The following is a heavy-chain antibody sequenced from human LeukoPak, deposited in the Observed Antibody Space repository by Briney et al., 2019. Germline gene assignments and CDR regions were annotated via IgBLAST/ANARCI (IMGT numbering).Heavy chain of an antibody. Sequence: GGSLRLSCAASGFTFSSYAIHWVRQAPGKGLEWVSAISGSGGSTYYADSVKGRFTISRDNSKNTLYLQMNSLRAEDTAVYYCAKDKPDYYDSSGYYDYWGQGTLVTVSS. D-gene: IGHD3-22*01. CDR1: GFTFSSYA. J-gene: IGHJ4*02. CDR2: ISGSGGST. CDR3: AKDKPDYYDSSGYYDY. V-gene: IGHV3-23*01.